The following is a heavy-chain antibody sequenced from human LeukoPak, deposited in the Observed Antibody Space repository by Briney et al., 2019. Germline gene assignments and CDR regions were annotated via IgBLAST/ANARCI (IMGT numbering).Heavy chain of an antibody. V-gene: IGHV4-34*01. D-gene: IGHD1-1*01. CDR1: GGSFSGYY. CDR2: INHSGST. J-gene: IGHJ4*02. CDR3: ARGHWNATSGQFDY. Sequence: SSETLSLTCAVYGGSFSGYYRSWIRQPPGKGLEWIGEINHSGSTNYNPSLKSRVTISVDTSKNQFSLKLSSVTAADTAVYYCARGHWNATSGQFDYWGQGTLVTVSS.